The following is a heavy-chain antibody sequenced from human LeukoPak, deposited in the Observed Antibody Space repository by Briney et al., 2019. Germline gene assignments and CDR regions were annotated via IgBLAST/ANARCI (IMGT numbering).Heavy chain of an antibody. J-gene: IGHJ4*02. Sequence: GGSLRLSCAASGFTFSSCAMSWVRQAPGKGLEWVSAISGSGGSTYYADSVKGRFTISRDNSKNTLYLQMNSLRAEDTAVYYCAKSSVYDILTGYYKGYYFDYWGQGTLVTVSS. CDR1: GFTFSSCA. V-gene: IGHV3-23*01. CDR3: AKSSVYDILTGYYKGYYFDY. CDR2: ISGSGGST. D-gene: IGHD3-9*01.